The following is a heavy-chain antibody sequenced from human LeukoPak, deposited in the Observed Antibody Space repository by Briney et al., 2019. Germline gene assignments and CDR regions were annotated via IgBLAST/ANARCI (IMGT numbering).Heavy chain of an antibody. V-gene: IGHV3-64D*06. Sequence: PGGSLRLSCSASGFTFSSYAMHWVRQAPGKGLEYVSAISSNGGSTYYADSVKGRFTISRDNSKNTLYLQMSSLRAVDTAVYYCVSDYDFWSGSIDYWGQGTLVTVSS. J-gene: IGHJ4*02. CDR1: GFTFSSYA. D-gene: IGHD3-3*01. CDR2: ISSNGGST. CDR3: VSDYDFWSGSIDY.